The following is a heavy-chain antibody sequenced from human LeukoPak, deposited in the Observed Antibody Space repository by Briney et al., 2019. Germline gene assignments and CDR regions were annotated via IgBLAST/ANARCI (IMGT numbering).Heavy chain of an antibody. CDR2: ISAYNGNT. CDR1: GYTFTSYG. J-gene: IGHJ4*02. CDR3: ARVKVLRFLEWFLDF. D-gene: IGHD3-3*01. Sequence: GASVKVSCKASGYTFTSYGISWVRQAPGQGLEWMGWISAYNGNTNYAQKLQGRVTMTTDTSTSTAYMELRSLRSDDTAVYYCARVKVLRFLEWFLDFWGPGALVTVSS. V-gene: IGHV1-18*01.